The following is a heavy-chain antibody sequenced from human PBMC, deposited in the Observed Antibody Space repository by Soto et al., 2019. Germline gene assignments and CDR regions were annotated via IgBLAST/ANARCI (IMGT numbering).Heavy chain of an antibody. CDR3: ARDAGGRGNGAFDI. V-gene: IGHV4-59*01. D-gene: IGHD3-16*01. J-gene: IGHJ3*02. CDR2: IYYSGST. Sequence: SEPLSLTCTVSGGSISSYYWSWMRQPPGKGLEWIGYIYYSGSTNSNPSLKSRVTISEDTSKNQLSLKLSSVTAADTAVYYCARDAGGRGNGAFDIWGQGTMVTVSS. CDR1: GGSISSYY.